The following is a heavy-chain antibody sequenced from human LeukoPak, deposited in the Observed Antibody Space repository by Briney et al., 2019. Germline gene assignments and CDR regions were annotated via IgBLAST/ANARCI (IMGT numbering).Heavy chain of an antibody. CDR3: ARGVDTIVRGDEDAFDI. J-gene: IGHJ3*02. D-gene: IGHD3-10*01. CDR2: IYHSGST. Sequence: SETLTLTCAVSGGTISSGGYSWGWLPPPPGKGLVGSVYIYHSGSTYYNPSLKSRVTISVDRSKNQFSLKLSSVTAADTAVYYCARGVDTIVRGDEDAFDIWGQGTMVTVSS. CDR1: GGTISSGGYS. V-gene: IGHV4-30-2*01.